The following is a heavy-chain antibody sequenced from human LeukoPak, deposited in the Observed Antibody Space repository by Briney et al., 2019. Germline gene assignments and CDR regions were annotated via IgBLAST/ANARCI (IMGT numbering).Heavy chain of an antibody. CDR3: ARDLHGDYAGWYFDL. D-gene: IGHD4-17*01. V-gene: IGHV4-59*01. Sequence: PSETLSLTCTVSGGSISSYYWSWIWQPPGKGLEWIGYIYYSGSTNYNPSLKSRVTISVDTSKNQFSLKLSSVTAADTAVYYCARDLHGDYAGWYFDLWGRGTLVTVSS. J-gene: IGHJ2*01. CDR1: GGSISSYY. CDR2: IYYSGST.